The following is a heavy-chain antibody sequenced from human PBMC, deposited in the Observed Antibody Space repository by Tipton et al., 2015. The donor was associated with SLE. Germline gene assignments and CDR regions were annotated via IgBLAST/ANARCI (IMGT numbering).Heavy chain of an antibody. CDR2: IYYTGNT. CDR3: ARGSRWFDDFWSGYPLGNWFDP. D-gene: IGHD3-3*01. J-gene: IGHJ5*02. CDR1: GGSFSGYY. V-gene: IGHV4-39*07. Sequence: TLSLTCTVSGGSFSGYYWGWIRQPPGKGLEWIGNIYYTGNTFYNPSLGSRVTISLDMSKNQFSLRLTSVTAADTALYYCARGSRWFDDFWSGYPLGNWFDPWGQGTLVTVSS.